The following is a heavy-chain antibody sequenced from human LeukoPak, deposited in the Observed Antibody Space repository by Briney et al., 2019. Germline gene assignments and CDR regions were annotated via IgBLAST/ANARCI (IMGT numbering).Heavy chain of an antibody. CDR3: ARATGWGILTGYYRHFDF. D-gene: IGHD3-9*01. CDR2: IYYSGST. CDR1: GGSIGSGSYY. J-gene: IGHJ4*02. Sequence: SETLSLTCTVSGGSIGSGSYYWGWIRQPPGKGLEWIGNIYYSGSTYYNPSLKSRVTISIDTSKNEVSLKLSSVIAADTAVYFCARATGWGILTGYYRHFDFWGQGTLVTVSS. V-gene: IGHV4-39*07.